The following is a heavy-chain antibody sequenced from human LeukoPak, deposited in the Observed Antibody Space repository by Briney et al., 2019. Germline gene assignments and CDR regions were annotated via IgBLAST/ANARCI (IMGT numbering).Heavy chain of an antibody. Sequence: PGGSLRLCCAASGFTFSSYSMNWVRQAPGKGLEWVSYISSSSSTIYYAHSVKGRFTISRDNAKNSLYLQMNSLRAEDTAVYYCARDSDGDYFDYWGQGTLVTVSS. V-gene: IGHV3-48*01. CDR3: ARDSDGDYFDY. CDR2: ISSSSSTI. CDR1: GFTFSSYS. D-gene: IGHD3-16*01. J-gene: IGHJ4*02.